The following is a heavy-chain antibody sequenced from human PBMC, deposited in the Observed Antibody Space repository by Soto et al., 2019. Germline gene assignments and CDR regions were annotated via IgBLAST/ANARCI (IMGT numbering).Heavy chain of an antibody. CDR3: ARTLWIPFDY. CDR2: INHSGST. D-gene: IGHD5-12*01. J-gene: IGHJ4*02. V-gene: IGHV4-34*01. CDR1: GGSFSGYY. Sequence: SETLSLTCAVYGGSFSGYYWSWIRQPPGKGLEWIGEINHSGSTNYNPSLKSRVTISVDASKNQFSLKLSSVTAADTAVYYCARTLWIPFDYWGQGTLVTVSS.